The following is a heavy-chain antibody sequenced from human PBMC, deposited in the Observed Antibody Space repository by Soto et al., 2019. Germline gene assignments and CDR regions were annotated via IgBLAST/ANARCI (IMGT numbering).Heavy chain of an antibody. D-gene: IGHD6-19*01. V-gene: IGHV3-30-3*01. Sequence: PGGSLRLSCAASGFTFSSYAMHWVRQAPGKGLEWVAVISYDGSNKYYADSVKGRFTISRDNSKNTLYLQMNSLRAEDTAVYYCARDLGAPVAGLDYWGQGTLVTVSS. J-gene: IGHJ4*02. CDR3: ARDLGAPVAGLDY. CDR1: GFTFSSYA. CDR2: ISYDGSNK.